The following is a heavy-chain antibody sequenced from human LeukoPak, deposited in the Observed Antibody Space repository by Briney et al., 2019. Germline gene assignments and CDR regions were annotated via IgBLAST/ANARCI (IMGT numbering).Heavy chain of an antibody. J-gene: IGHJ4*02. CDR1: GGTFSSYA. D-gene: IGHD1-26*01. V-gene: IGHV1-69*04. CDR3: ARNGDREQPYYFDY. CDR2: IIPILGIA. Sequence: GASVKVSCKASGGTFSSYAISWVRQAPGQGLGWMGRIIPILGIANYAQKFQGRVTITADKSTSTAYMELSSLRSEDTAVYYCARNGDREQPYYFDYWGQGTLVTVSS.